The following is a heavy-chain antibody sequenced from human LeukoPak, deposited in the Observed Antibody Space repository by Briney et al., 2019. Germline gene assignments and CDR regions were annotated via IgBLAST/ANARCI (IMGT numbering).Heavy chain of an antibody. J-gene: IGHJ3*02. D-gene: IGHD3-16*02. V-gene: IGHV3-33*06. Sequence: GGSLRLSCAASGFTFSSYGMHWVRQAPGKGLEWVAVIWYDGSNKYYADSVKGRFTISRDNSKNTLYLQMNSLRAEDTAVYYCAKAPGVYRLPDAFDIWGQGTMVTVSS. CDR1: GFTFSSYG. CDR3: AKAPGVYRLPDAFDI. CDR2: IWYDGSNK.